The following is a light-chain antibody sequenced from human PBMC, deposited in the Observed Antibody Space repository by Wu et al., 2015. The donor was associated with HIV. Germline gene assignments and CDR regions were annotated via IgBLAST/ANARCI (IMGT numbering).Light chain of an antibody. CDR3: LQYNDWPRGT. CDR2: DAS. J-gene: IGKJ1*01. Sequence: EIVMTQSPATLSVSPGERVTLFCRAGQSVSANLAWYQQSPGQAPRLLIYDASSRAAGIPARFSGSGSGTEFTLTISSLQSEDFALYYCLQYNDWPRGTFGQGTRVDIK. V-gene: IGKV3-15*01. CDR1: QSVSAN.